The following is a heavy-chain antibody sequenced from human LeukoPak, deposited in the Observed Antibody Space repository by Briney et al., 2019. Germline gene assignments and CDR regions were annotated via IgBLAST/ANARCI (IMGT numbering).Heavy chain of an antibody. V-gene: IGHV3-7*01. CDR1: GVTFSRLW. D-gene: IGHD6-13*01. Sequence: PGGSLRLSCAASGVTFSRLWMSWVRQAPGKGLEGVANINEDSSEKYYLDSVKGRFTISRDNAENSLFLQMTSLSAEDTAVYYCVRGGSDSSRYWVYWGQGTLVTVSS. CDR3: VRGGSDSSRYWVY. J-gene: IGHJ4*02. CDR2: INEDSSEK.